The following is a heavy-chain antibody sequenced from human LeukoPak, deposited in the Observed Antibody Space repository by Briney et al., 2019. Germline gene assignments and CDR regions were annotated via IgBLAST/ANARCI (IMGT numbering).Heavy chain of an antibody. CDR2: IYSGGST. Sequence: GGSLRLSWAASGFIVSNNYMSWVRQAPEKGLEWVSVIYSGGSTYYADSVTGRFTISRDNSKNTLYLQMNSLRAEDTAVYYCASLGYSGYDWRDPWGQGTLVTVSS. V-gene: IGHV3-66*02. D-gene: IGHD5-12*01. CDR1: GFIVSNNY. CDR3: ASLGYSGYDWRDP. J-gene: IGHJ5*02.